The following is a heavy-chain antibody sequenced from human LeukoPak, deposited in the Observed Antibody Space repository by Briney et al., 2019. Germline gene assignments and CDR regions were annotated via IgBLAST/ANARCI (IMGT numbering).Heavy chain of an antibody. V-gene: IGHV3-23*01. CDR1: GFTFSSYA. CDR3: AKTFTMDDSR. CDR2: ISGSGGNI. Sequence: GGSLRLSCAASGFTFSSYAMSWVRQAPGKGLEWVSGISGSGGNIYYADSVKGRFTISRDNSRNTLYLQMSSLRAEDTAVYYRAKTFTMDDSRWGQGTLVTASS. D-gene: IGHD3-10*01. J-gene: IGHJ4*02.